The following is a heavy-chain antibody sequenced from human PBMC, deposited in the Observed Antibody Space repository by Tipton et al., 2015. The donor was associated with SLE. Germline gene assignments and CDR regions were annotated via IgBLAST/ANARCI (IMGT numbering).Heavy chain of an antibody. CDR2: ISSSSSYI. CDR1: GFTFSSYS. Sequence: GSLRLSCAASGFTFSSYSMKWVRQAPGKGLEWASSISSSSSYIYYADSVKGRFTISRDNAKNSLYLQMNSLRAEDTAVYYCAREVSSVVRGVIRYWGQGTLVTASS. CDR3: AREVSSVVRGVIRY. J-gene: IGHJ4*02. V-gene: IGHV3-21*01. D-gene: IGHD3-10*01.